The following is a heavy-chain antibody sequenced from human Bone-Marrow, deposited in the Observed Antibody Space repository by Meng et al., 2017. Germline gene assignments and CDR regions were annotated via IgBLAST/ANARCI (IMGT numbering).Heavy chain of an antibody. CDR2: INHSGST. J-gene: IGHJ4*02. D-gene: IGHD4-11*01. CDR1: GGSFSGYY. Sequence: SETLSLTCAVYGGSFSGYYWSWIRQPPGKGLEWIGEINHSGSTNYNPSLKSRVTISVDTSQNNLSLKLSSVTAADSAVYYCARGPTTMAHDSDYWGQGTLVTVSS. V-gene: IGHV4-34*01. CDR3: ARGPTTMAHDSDY.